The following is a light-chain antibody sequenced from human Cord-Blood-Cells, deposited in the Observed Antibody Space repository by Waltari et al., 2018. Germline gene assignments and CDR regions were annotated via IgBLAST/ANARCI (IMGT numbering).Light chain of an antibody. V-gene: IGLV1-44*01. CDR2: SNI. CDR1: SSNIGSNT. Sequence: QSVLTQPPSASGTPGQRVTISCSGSSSNIGSNTVNWYQQLPGPAPKLLIYSNIHRPSGVPDRFSGSKSGTSASLAISGLQSEDEADYYCAAWDDSLNGPVFGGGTKLTVL. CDR3: AAWDDSLNGPV. J-gene: IGLJ2*01.